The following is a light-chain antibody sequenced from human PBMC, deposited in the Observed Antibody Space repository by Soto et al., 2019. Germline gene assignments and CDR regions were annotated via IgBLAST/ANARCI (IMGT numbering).Light chain of an antibody. CDR1: RSDFGGYNY. V-gene: IGLV2-8*01. Sequence: QSALTQPPSASGSPGQSVTISCTGTRSDFGGYNYVSWYQQHPGKAPKLMIYEVSKRPSGVPDRFSGSKSGNTASLTVSGLQAEDEADYYCSSYAGSNNFGVFGTGTKVTVL. CDR3: SSYAGSNNFGV. J-gene: IGLJ1*01. CDR2: EVS.